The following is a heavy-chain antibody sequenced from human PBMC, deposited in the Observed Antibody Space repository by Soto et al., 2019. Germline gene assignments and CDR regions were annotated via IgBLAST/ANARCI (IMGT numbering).Heavy chain of an antibody. J-gene: IGHJ4*02. V-gene: IGHV3-9*01. CDR3: LKDAPNGSIED. Sequence: VQVVASGGGLVQPGRSLRLSCAVSGFRFEQYVMHWVRQGPGKGLECVSTVSPTGDTVAYADAVEGRFTVARDNAKNSLYVQMNSLNGEDTAFYYCLKDAPNGSIEDWGQGTLVTVSS. CDR2: VSPTGDTV. CDR1: GFRFEQYV. D-gene: IGHD3-10*01.